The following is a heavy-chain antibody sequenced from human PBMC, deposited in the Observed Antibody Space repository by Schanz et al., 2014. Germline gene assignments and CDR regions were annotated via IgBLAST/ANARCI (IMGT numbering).Heavy chain of an antibody. CDR3: TRDYEGAWSPPRHDAFDV. D-gene: IGHD3-16*01. CDR1: GFPFSSYA. V-gene: IGHV3-30-3*01. CDR2: ISYDGVNT. Sequence: QVQLAESGGGVVQPGGSLRLSCAASGFPFSSYALHWVRQAPGKGLEWVAVISYDGVNTYYADSVKGRFTISRDNSKNTLFLKVNSVRAEETAVYSGTRDYEGAWSPPRHDAFDVWGQGTVVTVSS. J-gene: IGHJ3*01.